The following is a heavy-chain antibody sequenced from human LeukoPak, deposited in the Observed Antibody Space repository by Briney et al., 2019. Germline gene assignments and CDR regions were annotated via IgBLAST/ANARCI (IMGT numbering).Heavy chain of an antibody. V-gene: IGHV1-18*04. CDR3: ARDLTHFDY. CDR1: GYTFTTHY. J-gene: IGHJ4*02. Sequence: ASVKVSCKASGYTFTTHYMHWVRQAPGQGVEWMGWISSYNGNTNYAQKLQGRVTMTTDTSTSTAYMELRSLRSDDTAVYYCARDLTHFDYWGQGTLVTVSS. CDR2: ISSYNGNT.